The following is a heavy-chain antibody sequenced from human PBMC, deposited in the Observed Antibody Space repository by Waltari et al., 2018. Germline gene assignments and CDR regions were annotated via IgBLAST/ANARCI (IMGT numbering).Heavy chain of an antibody. CDR1: GFTFTDHY. Sequence: EVQLVESGVGLVQPGGSLSLSCVASGFTFTDHYMDWVRQAPGQGLEWISRTKNKANSHITDYAASVKGRFIASRDDSKNSLYLQMNNLKTEDTAVYYCARDTATALDSWTQGTLVTVSA. CDR2: TKNKANSHIT. V-gene: IGHV3-72*01. CDR3: ARDTATALDS. D-gene: IGHD1-1*01. J-gene: IGHJ4*02.